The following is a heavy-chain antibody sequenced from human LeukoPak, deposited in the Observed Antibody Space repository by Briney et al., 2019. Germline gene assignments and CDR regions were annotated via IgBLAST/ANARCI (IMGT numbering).Heavy chain of an antibody. CDR3: ARTNPRLYFGGIDAFDL. CDR2: MNPNSGNT. V-gene: IGHV1-8*03. CDR1: GYTFTTYD. J-gene: IGHJ3*01. D-gene: IGHD3-10*01. Sequence: ASVKVSCKASGYTFTTYDINWVRQATGQGLEWMGWMNPNSGNTGYAQKFQGRVTITRNTSISTAYMELSSLRSEDTATYYCARTNPRLYFGGIDAFDLWGQGTMVIVSS.